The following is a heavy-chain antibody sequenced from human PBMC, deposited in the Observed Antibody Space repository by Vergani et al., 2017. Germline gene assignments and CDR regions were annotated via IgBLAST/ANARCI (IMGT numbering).Heavy chain of an antibody. CDR1: GGSISSGGYY. D-gene: IGHD4-17*01. Sequence: QVQLQESGPGLVKPSQTLSLTCTVSGGSISSGGYYWSWIRQHPGKGLEWIGYIYYSGSIYYNPSLKSRVTISVDTSKNQFSLKLSSVTAADAAVYYCAGAHDYGDYEYWYFDLWGRGTLVTVSS. V-gene: IGHV4-31*03. CDR2: IYYSGSI. J-gene: IGHJ2*01. CDR3: AGAHDYGDYEYWYFDL.